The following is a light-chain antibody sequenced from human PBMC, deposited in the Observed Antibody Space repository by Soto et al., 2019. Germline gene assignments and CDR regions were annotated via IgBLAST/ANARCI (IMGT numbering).Light chain of an antibody. V-gene: IGKV4-1*01. CDR1: QSVLYSSNNKNY. CDR2: WAS. Sequence: DIVMTQSPDSLAVSLGERATINCKSSQSVLYSSNNKNYLAWYQQKPGQPPKLLIYWASTRESGVPDRFSGSGSGTYFTLTISSLQAEDVAVYYCQQYYNTAAFGQGTKVEI. CDR3: QQYYNTAA. J-gene: IGKJ1*01.